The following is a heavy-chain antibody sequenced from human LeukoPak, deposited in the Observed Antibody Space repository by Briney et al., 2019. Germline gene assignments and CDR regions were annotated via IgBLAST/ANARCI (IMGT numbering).Heavy chain of an antibody. V-gene: IGHV1-8*03. Sequence: GASVTVSFKASGYTFTSYDINWVRQATGQGLEWMGWMNPNSGNTGYAQKFQGRVTITRNTSISTAYMELSSLRSDDTAVYYCARAVPITIFGVVPWGYFDYWGQGTLVTVSS. CDR3: ARAVPITIFGVVPWGYFDY. CDR2: MNPNSGNT. J-gene: IGHJ4*02. CDR1: GYTFTSYD. D-gene: IGHD3-3*01.